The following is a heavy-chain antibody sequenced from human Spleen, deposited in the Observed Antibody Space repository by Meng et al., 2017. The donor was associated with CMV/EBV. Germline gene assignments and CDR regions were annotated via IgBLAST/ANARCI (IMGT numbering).Heavy chain of an antibody. CDR1: CA. J-gene: IGHJ2*01. V-gene: IGHV3-23*01. CDR3: AKDSGGTIFGVVTTPPYWYFDL. CDR2: ISGSGGTT. D-gene: IGHD3-3*01. Sequence: CAILWVRQAPGKGLEWVSAISGSGGTTYYADSVKGRFTISRDNSKNTLYLQMNSLRAEDTAVYYCAKDSGGTIFGVVTTPPYWYFDLWGRGTLVTVSS.